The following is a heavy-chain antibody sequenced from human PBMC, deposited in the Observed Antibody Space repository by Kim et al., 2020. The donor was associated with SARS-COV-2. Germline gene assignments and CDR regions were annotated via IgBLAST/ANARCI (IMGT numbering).Heavy chain of an antibody. Sequence: ASVKVSCKASGYTFTSYGISWVRQAPGQGLEWMGWISAYNGNTNYAQKLQGRVTMTTDTSTSTAYMELRSLRSDDTAVYYCARSPEGGRYSVAWYFDLWGRGTLVTVSS. J-gene: IGHJ2*01. CDR3: ARSPEGGRYSVAWYFDL. V-gene: IGHV1-18*01. CDR2: ISAYNGNT. D-gene: IGHD1-26*01. CDR1: GYTFTSYG.